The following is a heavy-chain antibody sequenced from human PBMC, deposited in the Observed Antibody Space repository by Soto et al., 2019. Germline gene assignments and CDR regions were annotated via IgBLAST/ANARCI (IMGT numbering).Heavy chain of an antibody. D-gene: IGHD2-15*01. CDR2: INHSGST. CDR3: ARRNCSGGSCYSTHDY. J-gene: IGHJ4*02. V-gene: IGHV4-34*01. Sequence: LSLTCAVYGGSFSGYYWSWIRQPPGKGLEWIGEINHSGSTNYNPSLKSRVTISVDTSKNQFSLKLSSVTAADTAVYYCARRNCSGGSCYSTHDYWGQGTLVTVSS. CDR1: GGSFSGYY.